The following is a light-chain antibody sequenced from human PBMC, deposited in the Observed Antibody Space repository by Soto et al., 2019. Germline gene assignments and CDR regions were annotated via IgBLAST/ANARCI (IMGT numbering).Light chain of an antibody. J-gene: IGLJ3*02. V-gene: IGLV1-40*01. Sequence: QSVLTQPPSLSGAPGQRVTISCTGSSSNIGAGSDVHWYQQVPGTAPKLLIYSNTNRPSGVPDRFSASKSGTSASLAIAGLQAGDEADYYCSSFTSSNTWVFGGGTKLTVL. CDR3: SSFTSSNTWV. CDR1: SSNIGAGSD. CDR2: SNT.